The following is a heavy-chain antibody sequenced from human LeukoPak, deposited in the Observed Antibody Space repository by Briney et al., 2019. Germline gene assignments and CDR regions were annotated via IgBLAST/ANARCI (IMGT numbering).Heavy chain of an antibody. J-gene: IGHJ5*02. Sequence: GRSLRLSCAASGFTFSSYAMHGVRQAPGKGLEWVAVISYDGSNKYYADSVKGRFTISRDNSKNTLYLQMNSLRAEDTAVYYCASTGSPTGNWFDPWGQGTLVTVSS. CDR2: ISYDGSNK. D-gene: IGHD1-14*01. CDR1: GFTFSSYA. V-gene: IGHV3-30-3*01. CDR3: ASTGSPTGNWFDP.